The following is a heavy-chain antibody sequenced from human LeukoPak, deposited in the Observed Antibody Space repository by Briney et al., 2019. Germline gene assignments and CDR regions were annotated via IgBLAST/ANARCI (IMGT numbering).Heavy chain of an antibody. CDR1: GYTFTDYY. J-gene: IGHJ3*02. CDR3: ARPGYGDYGVDAFDI. D-gene: IGHD4-17*01. V-gene: IGHV1-2*02. Sequence: GASVKVSCKASGYTFTDYYMHWVRQAPGQGLEWIGWISPDSGRTGFAQKFQGRVTMTRDTSISTAYMELSRLGYDDTAVYYCARPGYGDYGVDAFDIWGQGTMVTVSS. CDR2: ISPDSGRT.